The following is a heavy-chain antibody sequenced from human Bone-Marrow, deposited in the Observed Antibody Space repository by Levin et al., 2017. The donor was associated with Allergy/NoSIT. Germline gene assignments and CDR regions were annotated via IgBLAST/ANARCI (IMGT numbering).Heavy chain of an antibody. D-gene: IGHD3-16*01. CDR3: AKGVWGSYGRNWFDP. CDR1: GDSSTSHW. Sequence: PGESLKISCKSSGDSSTSHWISWVRQMPGKGLEWMGRIDLSDSYTNYSPSFQGHVTISADKSTNTAYLQWSNLNAPDTGMYYCAKGVWGSYGRNWFDPWGQGTLVTVSS. V-gene: IGHV5-10-1*01. CDR2: IDLSDSYT. J-gene: IGHJ5*02.